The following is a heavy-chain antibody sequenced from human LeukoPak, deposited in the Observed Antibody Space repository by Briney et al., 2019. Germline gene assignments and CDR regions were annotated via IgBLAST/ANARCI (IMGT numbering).Heavy chain of an antibody. Sequence: ASVKVSCKASGYTFNGYYIHWVRQAPGQGREWMGYINPYSGGTNYAQKFQGRVTMTRDTSISTAYMELSRLRSDDTAVYYCARVKRGERPTYAFDYWGQGTLVTVSS. CDR2: INPYSGGT. V-gene: IGHV1-2*02. D-gene: IGHD3-10*01. J-gene: IGHJ4*02. CDR1: GYTFNGYY. CDR3: ARVKRGERPTYAFDY.